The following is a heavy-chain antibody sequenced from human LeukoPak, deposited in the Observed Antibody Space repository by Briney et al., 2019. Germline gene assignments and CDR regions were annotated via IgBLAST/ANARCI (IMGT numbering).Heavy chain of an antibody. CDR2: IYYSGST. CDR3: VRDPGYCTNGLCDY. CDR1: GYSISSGYY. D-gene: IGHD2-8*01. Sequence: PSETLSLTCTVSGYSISSGYYWGWIRQSPGKGLEWIGSIYYSGSTYYNPSLKSRVTISVDTSKNQFSLKLSSVTAADTAVYYCVRDPGYCTNGLCDYWGQGTLVTVSS. V-gene: IGHV4-38-2*02. J-gene: IGHJ4*02.